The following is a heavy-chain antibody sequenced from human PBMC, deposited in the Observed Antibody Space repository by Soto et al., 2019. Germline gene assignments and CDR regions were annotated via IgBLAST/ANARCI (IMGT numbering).Heavy chain of an antibody. V-gene: IGHV3-53*01. CDR2: IYSGGVT. D-gene: IGHD1-1*01. J-gene: IGHJ6*02. CDR1: GLTVNSYQ. Sequence: PGGSLRLSCAASGLTVNSYQMNWVRQPPGKGLEWVSVIYSGGVTYYADSVKGRFTITRDISKNSIYLQMSSLRAEDTAIYYCARDPSTTGYYGLDVWGQGTTVTVSS. CDR3: ARDPSTTGYYGLDV.